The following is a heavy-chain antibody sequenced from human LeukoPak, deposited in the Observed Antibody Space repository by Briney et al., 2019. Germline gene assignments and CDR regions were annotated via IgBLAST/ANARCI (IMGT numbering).Heavy chain of an antibody. CDR1: GFTFSSYS. CDR3: ARDPPSSAFDI. J-gene: IGHJ3*02. D-gene: IGHD6-6*01. CDR2: ISSSSSYI. V-gene: IGHV3-21*01. Sequence: GGSLRLSCAASGFTFSSYSMNWVRQAPGKGLEWVSSISSSSSYIYYADSVKGRFTISRDNSKNTLYLQMNSLRAEDTAVYYCARDPPSSAFDIWGQGTMVTVSS.